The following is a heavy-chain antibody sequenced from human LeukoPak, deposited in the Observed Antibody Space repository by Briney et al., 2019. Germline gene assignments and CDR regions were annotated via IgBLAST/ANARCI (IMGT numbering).Heavy chain of an antibody. V-gene: IGHV3-74*01. CDR2: INSDGGST. CDR3: AKVDKGYCSGGSCYGVFDI. CDR1: GFTFSSYW. Sequence: PGGSLRLSCAASGFTFSSYWMHCVRQAPGKGLVWVSRINSDGGSTSYADSVKGRFTISRDNAKNTLYLQMNSLRAEDTAVYYCAKVDKGYCSGGSCYGVFDIWGQGTMVTVSS. J-gene: IGHJ3*02. D-gene: IGHD2-15*01.